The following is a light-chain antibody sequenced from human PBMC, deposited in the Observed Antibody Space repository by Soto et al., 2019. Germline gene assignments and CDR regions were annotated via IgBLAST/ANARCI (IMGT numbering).Light chain of an antibody. CDR3: QQYNSYWT. V-gene: IGKV1-5*03. Sequence: DIQMTQSPSTLSASVGDRVTITCRASQSIRSWLAWYQQKPGKAPNLLIYKASNLESGVPSRFSGSGSGTEFTLTISSLQPDDFATYYCQQYNSYWTFGQGTKVDIK. J-gene: IGKJ1*01. CDR2: KAS. CDR1: QSIRSW.